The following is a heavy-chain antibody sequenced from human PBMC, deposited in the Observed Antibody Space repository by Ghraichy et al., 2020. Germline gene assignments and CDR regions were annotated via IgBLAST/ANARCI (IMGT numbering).Heavy chain of an antibody. D-gene: IGHD3-10*01. CDR2: IIPIFGTA. J-gene: IGHJ6*02. Sequence: SVKVSCKASGGTFSSYAISWVRQAPGQGLEWMGGIIPIFGTANYAQKFQGRVTITTDESTSTAYMELSSLRSEDTAVYYCARDPRGYYGSGSPNFISYGMDVWGQGTTVTVSS. CDR3: ARDPRGYYGSGSPNFISYGMDV. V-gene: IGHV1-69*05. CDR1: GGTFSSYA.